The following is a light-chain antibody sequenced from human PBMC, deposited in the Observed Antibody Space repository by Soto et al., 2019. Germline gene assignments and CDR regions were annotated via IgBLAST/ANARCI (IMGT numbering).Light chain of an antibody. CDR2: AAS. J-gene: IGKJ5*01. CDR1: QSISSY. Sequence: PSSLSASVGDRVTIPCRASQSISSYLNWYQQKPGKAPKLLIYAASSLQSGVPSRFSGSGSGTDFTLTISSLQPEDFATYYCQQSYSTLITFGQGTRLEIK. V-gene: IGKV1-39*01. CDR3: QQSYSTLIT.